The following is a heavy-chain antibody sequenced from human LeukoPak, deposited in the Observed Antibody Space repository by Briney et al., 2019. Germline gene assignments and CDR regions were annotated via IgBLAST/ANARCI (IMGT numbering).Heavy chain of an antibody. D-gene: IGHD1-26*01. J-gene: IGHJ5*02. CDR1: GFTVSSNY. CDR3: AKDPQYSGSLNWFDP. CDR2: IYSGGST. V-gene: IGHV3-53*01. Sequence: PGGSLRLSCAASGFTVSSNYMSWVRQAPGKGLEWVSVIYSGGSTYYADSVKGRFTISRDNSKNTLYLQMNSLRAEDTAVYYCAKDPQYSGSLNWFDPWGQGTLVTVSS.